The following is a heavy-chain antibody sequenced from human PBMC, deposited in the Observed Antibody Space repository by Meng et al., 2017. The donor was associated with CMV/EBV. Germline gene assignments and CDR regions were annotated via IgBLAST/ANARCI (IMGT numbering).Heavy chain of an antibody. Sequence: SETLSLTCTVSGDSISSSHYYWGWIRQSPGKGLEWIGSIFSSGSAYYKPSLNSRVTISVDTSRNQFSLKLTSVSAADTAVYYCARGGLDFWSGYYPSRYYGMDVWGQGTTVTVSS. V-gene: IGHV4-39*07. CDR2: IFSSGSA. D-gene: IGHD3-3*01. CDR3: ARGGLDFWSGYYPSRYYGMDV. CDR1: GDSISSSHYY. J-gene: IGHJ6*02.